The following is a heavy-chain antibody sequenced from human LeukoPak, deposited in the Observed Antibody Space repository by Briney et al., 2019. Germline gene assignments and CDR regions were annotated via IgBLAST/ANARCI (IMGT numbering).Heavy chain of an antibody. J-gene: IGHJ6*02. V-gene: IGHV4-39*01. CDR2: IYYSGST. Sequence: SETLSLTCTVSGGSISSSSYSWGWIRQPPGKGLEWIGSIYYSGSTYYNPSLKSRVTISVDTSKNQFSLKLSSVTAADTAVYYCARHRGYSYGNYYYGMDVWGQGTTVTVSS. D-gene: IGHD5-18*01. CDR3: ARHRGYSYGNYYYGMDV. CDR1: GGSISSSSYS.